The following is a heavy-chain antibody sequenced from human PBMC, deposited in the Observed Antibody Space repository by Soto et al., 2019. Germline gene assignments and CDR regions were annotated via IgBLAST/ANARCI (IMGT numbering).Heavy chain of an antibody. V-gene: IGHV3-30*18. CDR3: AKRWGGPDTAMVSIDY. Sequence: GGSLRLSCAASGFTFSNYDMHWVRQAPGKGLEWVAVISSDASNKYYAASVKGRFTISRDNSKNTLYLQMNSLRAEDTAVYYCAKRWGGPDTAMVSIDYWGQGTLVTVSS. CDR1: GFTFSNYD. J-gene: IGHJ4*02. CDR2: ISSDASNK. D-gene: IGHD5-18*01.